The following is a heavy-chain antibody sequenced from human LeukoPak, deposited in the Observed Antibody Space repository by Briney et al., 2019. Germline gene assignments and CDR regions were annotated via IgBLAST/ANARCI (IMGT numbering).Heavy chain of an antibody. CDR2: ISGSGGST. V-gene: IGHV3-23*01. D-gene: IGHD6-19*01. CDR3: AKDRYSSGWSVTDY. Sequence: HPGGSLRLSCAASGFTFSSHAMSWVRQAPGKGLEWVSPISGSGGSTYYADSVKGRFTIPRDNSKNTLYLQMNSLRAEDTAVYYCAKDRYSSGWSVTDYWGQGTLVTVSS. J-gene: IGHJ4*02. CDR1: GFTFSSHA.